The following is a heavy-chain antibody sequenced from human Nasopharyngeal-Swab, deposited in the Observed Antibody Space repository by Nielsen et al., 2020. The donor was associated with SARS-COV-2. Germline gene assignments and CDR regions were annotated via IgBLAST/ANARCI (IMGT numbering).Heavy chain of an antibody. CDR2: IKQGGGET. CDR1: GFTFSSYS. Sequence: GGPLRPSFALPGFTFSSYSMSWVRQAPGKGLEWLATIKQGGGETYYVDSVKGRFTISSDNSKNSVYLQINSLRAEDTAVYYCAREAHDYSNYRRGTEWFDPWGQGTLVTVSS. CDR3: AREAHDYSNYRRGTEWFDP. D-gene: IGHD4-11*01. V-gene: IGHV3-7*01. J-gene: IGHJ5*02.